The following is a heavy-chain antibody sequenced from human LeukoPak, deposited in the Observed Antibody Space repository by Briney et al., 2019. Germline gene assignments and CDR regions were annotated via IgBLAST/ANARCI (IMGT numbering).Heavy chain of an antibody. Sequence: SETLSLTCTVSGGSISSSSYYWGWIRQPPGKGLEWIGSIYYSGSTYYNPSLKSRVTISVDTSKNQFSLKLSSVTAADTAVYYCARHQGTAMVNYFDYWGQGTLVTVSS. V-gene: IGHV4-39*01. D-gene: IGHD5-18*01. J-gene: IGHJ4*02. CDR2: IYYSGST. CDR3: ARHQGTAMVNYFDY. CDR1: GGSISSSSYY.